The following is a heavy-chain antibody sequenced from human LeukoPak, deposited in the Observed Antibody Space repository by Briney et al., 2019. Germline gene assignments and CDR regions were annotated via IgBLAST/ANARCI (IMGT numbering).Heavy chain of an antibody. J-gene: IGHJ4*02. Sequence: GGTLRLSCVASGFTFSSHGTNWVRQAPGKGLEWVSGIIPSGHTTYYADSVRGRFTISRDNSRNTVYLQMNSLRAEDTAVYYCAKDDRWLQFCCWGQGTLVTVSA. V-gene: IGHV3-23*01. CDR1: GFTFSSHG. D-gene: IGHD5-24*01. CDR2: IIPSGHTT. CDR3: AKDDRWLQFCC.